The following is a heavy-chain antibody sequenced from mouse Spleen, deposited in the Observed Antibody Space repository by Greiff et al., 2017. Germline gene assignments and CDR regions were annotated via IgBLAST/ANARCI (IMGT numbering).Heavy chain of an antibody. D-gene: IGHD3-2*02. Sequence: QVQLKESGPGLVQPSQSLSITCTVSGFSLTSYGVHWVRQSPGKGLEWLGVIWRGGSTDYNAAFMSRLSITKDNSKSQVFFKMNSLQADDTAIYYCAIPDSSGPAWFAYWGQGTLVTVSA. J-gene: IGHJ3*01. CDR3: AIPDSSGPAWFAY. CDR1: GFSLTSYG. V-gene: IGHV2-5*01. CDR2: IWRGGST.